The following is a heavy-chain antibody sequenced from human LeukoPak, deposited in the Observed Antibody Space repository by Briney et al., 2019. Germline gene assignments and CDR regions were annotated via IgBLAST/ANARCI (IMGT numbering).Heavy chain of an antibody. J-gene: IGHJ5*02. Sequence: GASVTVSCTASGGTFSIYAISWVRQAPGQGLEWMGGIIPIFGTANYAQKFQGRVTITADESTSTAYMELSSLRSEDTAVYYCARVWVTMVRGATPYNWFDPWGQGTLVTVSS. D-gene: IGHD3-10*01. V-gene: IGHV1-69*13. CDR2: IIPIFGTA. CDR1: GGTFSIYA. CDR3: ARVWVTMVRGATPYNWFDP.